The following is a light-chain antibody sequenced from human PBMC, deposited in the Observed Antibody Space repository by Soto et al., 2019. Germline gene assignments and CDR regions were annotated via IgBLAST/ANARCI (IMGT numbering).Light chain of an antibody. J-gene: IGKJ3*01. V-gene: IGKV1-9*01. CDR1: QGISSY. Sequence: DIQLTQSPSFLSASVGDRVTITCRASQGISSYLAWYQQKPGKAPKLLIYAASTLQSGVPSRFSGSGSGTDFTLTISSLQPEDFATYYCQQLNSYPSTFGPGTKVDIK. CDR2: AAS. CDR3: QQLNSYPST.